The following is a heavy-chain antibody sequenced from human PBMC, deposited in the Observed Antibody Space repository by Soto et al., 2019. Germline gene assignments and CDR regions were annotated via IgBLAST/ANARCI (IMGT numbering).Heavy chain of an antibody. V-gene: IGHV1-69*01. J-gene: IGHJ1*01. D-gene: IGHD6-19*01. Sequence: QVQLVQSGAEVKKPGSSVKVSCKASGGTFSSYAISWVRQAPGQGLEWMGGIIPIFGTANYAQKFQGRGTITEDESPSTGYMEVGSLRSEGTAVDFCARVYSSGWYGYFQHWGQGTLVTVSS. CDR3: ARVYSSGWYGYFQH. CDR2: IIPIFGTA. CDR1: GGTFSSYA.